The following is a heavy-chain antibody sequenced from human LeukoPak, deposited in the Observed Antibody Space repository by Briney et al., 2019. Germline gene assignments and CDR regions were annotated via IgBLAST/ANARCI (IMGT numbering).Heavy chain of an antibody. CDR3: VRGAYGAYDY. Sequence: GGSLRLSCAASGFNFNTYTMNWVREAPGKGLEWVSSISSDSSYIYYADAVHGRFTVSRDNAKYSLYLQMNSLRAEDTAVYYCVRGAYGAYDYWGQGSLVTVSS. D-gene: IGHD4-17*01. CDR1: GFNFNTYT. V-gene: IGHV3-21*01. CDR2: ISSDSSYI. J-gene: IGHJ4*02.